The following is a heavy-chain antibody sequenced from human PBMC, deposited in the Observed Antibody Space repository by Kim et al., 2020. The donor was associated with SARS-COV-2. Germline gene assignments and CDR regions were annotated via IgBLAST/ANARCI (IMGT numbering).Heavy chain of an antibody. Sequence: GESLKISCKGSGYSFTSYWISWVRQMPGKGLEWMGRIDPSDSYTNYSPSFQGHVTISADKSISTAYLQWSSLKASDTAMYYCARHGAAAGTLPYDDYWGQGTLVTVSS. J-gene: IGHJ4*02. D-gene: IGHD6-13*01. CDR3: ARHGAAAGTLPYDDY. V-gene: IGHV5-10-1*01. CDR1: GYSFTSYW. CDR2: IDPSDSYT.